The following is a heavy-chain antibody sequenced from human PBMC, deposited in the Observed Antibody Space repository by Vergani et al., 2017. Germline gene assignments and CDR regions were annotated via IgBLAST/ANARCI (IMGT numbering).Heavy chain of an antibody. J-gene: IGHJ6*02. V-gene: IGHV3-64*02. Sequence: EVQLVESGEGLVQPGGSLRLSCADSGFTFSSYAMHWVRQDQGKGLEYVSAISSNGGSKYYADSVKGRFTISRGNSKNTLYLQMGSLRAEYMAVYYCARSYDSSGYYPNYGMDVWGQGTTVTVSS. CDR3: ARSYDSSGYYPNYGMDV. CDR1: GFTFSSYA. CDR2: ISSNGGSK. D-gene: IGHD3-22*01.